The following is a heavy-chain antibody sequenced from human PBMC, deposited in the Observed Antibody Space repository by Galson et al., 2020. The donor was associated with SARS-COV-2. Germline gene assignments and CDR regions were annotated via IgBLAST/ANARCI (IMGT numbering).Heavy chain of an antibody. Sequence: SLRLSCAASGFTFDDFAMHWVRQAPGKGLEWVSGISWDSNFIDYADSVKGRFIISRDNAKNSLYLQMNSLRTEDTALYYCAKEGTLIYGMEVCGQGTTVTVSS. CDR3: AKEGTLIYGMEV. CDR1: GFTFDDFA. CDR2: ISWDSNFI. J-gene: IGHJ6*02. V-gene: IGHV3-9*01. D-gene: IGHD1-1*01.